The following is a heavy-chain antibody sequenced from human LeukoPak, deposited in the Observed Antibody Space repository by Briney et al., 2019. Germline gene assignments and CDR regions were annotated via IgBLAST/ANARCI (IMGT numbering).Heavy chain of an antibody. CDR2: IYPGDSDT. CDR3: ARRKDGVDV. Sequence: GESLKISFKGSGYSFTSYWIAWVRQMPGKGLEWMGIIYPGDSDTRYSPSFQGLLTISADKSISTAYLQWSSLKASDTATYYCARRKDGVDVWGQGTTVTVSS. V-gene: IGHV5-51*01. J-gene: IGHJ6*02. CDR1: GYSFTSYW.